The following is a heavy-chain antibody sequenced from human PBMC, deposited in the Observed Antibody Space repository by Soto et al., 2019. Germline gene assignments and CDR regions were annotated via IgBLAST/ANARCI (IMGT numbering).Heavy chain of an antibody. V-gene: IGHV3-74*03. D-gene: IGHD5-12*01. CDR3: VREPWGFSGSWYDY. J-gene: IGHJ4*02. CDR1: KFSFNNYW. Sequence: EEELVESGGGLVKPGGSLRLSCAASKFSFNNYWMHWVRQVPGKGPVWVSRINHDGSRTEYADSVKGRFTISRDNTKNTLYLQMNSLRVDDTAMYYCVREPWGFSGSWYDYCGQGTLVTVSS. CDR2: INHDGSRT.